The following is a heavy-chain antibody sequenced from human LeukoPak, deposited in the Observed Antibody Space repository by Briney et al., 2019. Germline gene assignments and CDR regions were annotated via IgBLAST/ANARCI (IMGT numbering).Heavy chain of an antibody. V-gene: IGHV4-38-2*02. J-gene: IGHJ4*02. CDR3: ARESSYYDILTGYRYFDY. CDR2: IYHSGST. D-gene: IGHD3-9*01. CDR1: GYSISSGYY. Sequence: SETLSLTCAVSGYSISSGYYWGWIRQPPGKGLEWIGSIYHSGSTYYNPSLKSRVTISVDTSKNQFSLKLSSVTAADTAVYYCARESSYYDILTGYRYFDYWGRGTLVTVSS.